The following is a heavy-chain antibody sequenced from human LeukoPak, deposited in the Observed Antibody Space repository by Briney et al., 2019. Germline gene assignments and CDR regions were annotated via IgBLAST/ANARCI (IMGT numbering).Heavy chain of an antibody. V-gene: IGHV3-9*01. J-gene: IGHJ4*02. CDR2: ISWNSGSI. Sequence: GRSLRLSCAASGFTFDDYAMHWDRQAPGKGLEWVSGISWNSGSIGYADSVKGRFTISRDNAKNSLYLQMNSLRAEDTALYYCAKDMTPDSSGYYPDYWGQGTLVTVSS. CDR3: AKDMTPDSSGYYPDY. CDR1: GFTFDDYA. D-gene: IGHD3-22*01.